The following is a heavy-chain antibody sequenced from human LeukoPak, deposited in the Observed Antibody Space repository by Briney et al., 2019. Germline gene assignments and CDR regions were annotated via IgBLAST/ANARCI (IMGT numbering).Heavy chain of an antibody. V-gene: IGHV4-38-2*02. CDR1: GYSISSGYY. CDR3: ASSIRSSSYYDFWSGYYPFDY. D-gene: IGHD3-3*01. J-gene: IGHJ4*02. Sequence: SETLSLTCTVSGYSISSGYYWGWIRQPPGKGLEWIGSMFHSGSTYYNPSLKSRVTISVDTSKNQFSLKLSSVTAADTAVYYCASSIRSSSYYDFWSGYYPFDYWGQGTLVTVSS. CDR2: MFHSGST.